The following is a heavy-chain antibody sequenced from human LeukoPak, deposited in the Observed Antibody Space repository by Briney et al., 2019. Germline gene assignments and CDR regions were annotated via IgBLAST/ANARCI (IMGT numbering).Heavy chain of an antibody. Sequence: PSETLSLTCTVSGGSISRGGHYWSWIRQHPGKGLEWIGYIYYSGSTYYNPSLKSRLMISVDTSKNQFSLRLTSVTAADTAVYYCARQPTGIAAADYWGQGTLVTVSS. CDR1: GGSISRGGHY. D-gene: IGHD6-25*01. CDR3: ARQPTGIAAADY. J-gene: IGHJ4*02. V-gene: IGHV4-31*03. CDR2: IYYSGST.